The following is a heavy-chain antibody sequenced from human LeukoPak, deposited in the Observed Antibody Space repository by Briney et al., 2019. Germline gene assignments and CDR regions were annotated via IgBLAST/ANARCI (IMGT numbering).Heavy chain of an antibody. CDR2: ISYDGSNK. J-gene: IGHJ4*02. V-gene: IGHV3-30-3*02. D-gene: IGHD5-12*01. CDR3: AKYTVATPYFDY. CDR1: GFTFSSYA. Sequence: GGSLRLSCAASGFTFSSYAMHWVRQAPGKGLEWVAVISYDGSNKYYADSVKGRFTISRDNSKNTLYLQMNSLRAEDTAVYYCAKYTVATPYFDYWGQGTLVTVSS.